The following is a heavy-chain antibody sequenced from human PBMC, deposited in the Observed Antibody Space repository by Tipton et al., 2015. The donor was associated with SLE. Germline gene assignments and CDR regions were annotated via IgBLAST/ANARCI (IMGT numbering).Heavy chain of an antibody. CDR1: GASISGGSDY. CDR2: VYTAGTT. D-gene: IGHD2-15*01. J-gene: IGHJ5*02. CDR3: AREIGDCSGGICSNWFDP. V-gene: IGHV4-61*02. Sequence: LRLSCTVSGASISGGSDYWTWIRQPAGKGLEWIGRVYTAGTTNYNPSLKSRVTISLDKSKNQFSLNLSSVTAADTAVYYCAREIGDCSGGICSNWFDPWGQGTLVTVSS.